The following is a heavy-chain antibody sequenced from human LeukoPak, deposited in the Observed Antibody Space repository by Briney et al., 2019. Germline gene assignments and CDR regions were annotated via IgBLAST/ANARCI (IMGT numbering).Heavy chain of an antibody. V-gene: IGHV3-23*01. D-gene: IGHD3-22*01. CDR1: GFTFSSYA. CDR3: AKDPPAYYYDSSGFNWFDP. J-gene: IGHJ5*02. Sequence: GGSLRLYCAASGFTFSSYAMSWVRQAPGKGLEWVSAISCSGGSTYYADSVKGRFTISRDNSKNTLYLQMNSLRAEDTAVYYCAKDPPAYYYDSSGFNWFDPWGQGTLVTVSS. CDR2: ISCSGGST.